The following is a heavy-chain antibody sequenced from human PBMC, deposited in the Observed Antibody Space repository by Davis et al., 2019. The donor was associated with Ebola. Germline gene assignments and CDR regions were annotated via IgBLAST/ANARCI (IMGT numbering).Heavy chain of an antibody. D-gene: IGHD2-8*02. V-gene: IGHV3-53*01. Sequence: GESLKISCAASGFTVSSNYMSWVRQAPGKGLEWVSVIYSGGSTYYADSVKGRFTISRDNSKNTLYLQMNSLRAEDTAVYYCARGRGLLVGYYGMDVWGQGTTVTVSS. J-gene: IGHJ6*02. CDR3: ARGRGLLVGYYGMDV. CDR1: GFTVSSNY. CDR2: IYSGGST.